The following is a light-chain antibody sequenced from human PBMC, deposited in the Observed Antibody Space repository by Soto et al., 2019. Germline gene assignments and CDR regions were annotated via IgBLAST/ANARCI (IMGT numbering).Light chain of an antibody. J-gene: IGLJ1*01. CDR1: SSDVGGYNY. Sequence: QSALTQPRSVSGSPGQSVTISCTGTSSDVGGYNYVSWYQQHPGKAPKMMIYDVSKRPSGVPDRFFGSKSGNTASLTISGLQAEDEADYYCSSYAGSYTLVFGTGTKVTVL. CDR2: DVS. CDR3: SSYAGSYTLV. V-gene: IGLV2-11*01.